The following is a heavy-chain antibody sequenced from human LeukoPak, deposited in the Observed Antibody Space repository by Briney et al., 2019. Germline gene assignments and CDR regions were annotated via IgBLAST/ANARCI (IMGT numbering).Heavy chain of an antibody. CDR2: INRDGSST. J-gene: IGHJ4*02. V-gene: IGHV3-74*01. D-gene: IGHD4/OR15-4a*01. Sequence: PGGSLRRSCAASAFSFSSIWMHWFRQAPGKGLVCVSCINRDGSSTSYADSVKGRFTISRDNAKNTLYLQMNSLRAEDTAVYYCARRAGAYSHPYDYWGQGTLVTVSS. CDR3: ARRAGAYSHPYDY. CDR1: AFSFSSIW.